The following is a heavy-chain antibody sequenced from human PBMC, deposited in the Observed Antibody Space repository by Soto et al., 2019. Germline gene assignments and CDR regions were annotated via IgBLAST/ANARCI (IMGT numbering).Heavy chain of an antibody. CDR1: GLSFSNYD. V-gene: IGHV3-30*18. CDR2: ITYDGRNK. J-gene: IGHJ4*02. Sequence: PGGSLRLSCAASGLSFSNYDMHWVRQAPGKGLEWVAVITYDGRNKNYADSVKGRFTISRDNSEKTLFLQMNSLGPDDTAVYYCANKASATDSPRALEYWGLGTLVTVSS. CDR3: ANKASATDSPRALEY.